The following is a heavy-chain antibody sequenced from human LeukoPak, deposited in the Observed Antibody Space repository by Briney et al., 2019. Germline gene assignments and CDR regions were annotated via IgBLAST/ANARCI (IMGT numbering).Heavy chain of an antibody. CDR1: GSTFSSYA. V-gene: IGHV3-64*01. CDR3: ARRSFGGDYDY. Sequence: GGPQSLSCAASGSTFSSYAMHWVRQAPGKGLEYVSAISGNGGSTYYANSVKGRFTISRDNYKNTQYLQMGSLRAEDMAVYYCARRSFGGDYDYWGQGTLVTVSS. D-gene: IGHD2-21*01. CDR2: ISGNGGST. J-gene: IGHJ4*02.